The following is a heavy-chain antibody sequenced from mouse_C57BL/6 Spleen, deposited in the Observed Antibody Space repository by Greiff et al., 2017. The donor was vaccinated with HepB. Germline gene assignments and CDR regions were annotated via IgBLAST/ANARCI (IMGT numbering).Heavy chain of an antibody. J-gene: IGHJ2*01. D-gene: IGHD1-2*01. CDR1: GYTFTDYY. CDR2: INPNNGGT. V-gene: IGHV1-26*01. Sequence: EVQLQQSGPELVKPGASVKISCKASGYTFTDYYMNWVKQSHGKSLEWIGDINPNNGGTSYNQKFKGKATLTVDKSSSTAYMELRSLTSEDSAVYYCARSAGYSFDYWGQGTTLTVSS. CDR3: ARSAGYSFDY.